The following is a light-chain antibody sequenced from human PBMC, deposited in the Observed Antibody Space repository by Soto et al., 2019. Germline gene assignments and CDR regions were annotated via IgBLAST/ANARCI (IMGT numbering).Light chain of an antibody. V-gene: IGKV3-15*01. J-gene: IGKJ1*01. CDR2: GAS. CDR3: QQYNTWPRT. CDR1: QGIKDY. Sequence: EIVMTQSPATLSVSPGERATLSCRASQGIKDYVAWFQQKPGQAPRLLIYGASTRATAIPARFSGSGSGTEFTLSISSLQSEDFAVYYRQQYNTWPRTLGQGTKVDIK.